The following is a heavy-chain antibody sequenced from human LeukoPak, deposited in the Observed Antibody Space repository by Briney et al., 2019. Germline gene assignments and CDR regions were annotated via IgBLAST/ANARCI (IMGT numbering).Heavy chain of an antibody. V-gene: IGHV1-8*03. J-gene: IGHJ4*02. CDR2: MNPNSGNT. Sequence: VASVKVSCKASGYTFTNYAMNWVRQAPGQGLEWMGWMNPNSGNTGYAQKFQGRVTITRNTSISTAYMELSSLRSEDTAVYYCAKDQYCTSTSCYVGYWGQGTLVTVSS. CDR1: GYTFTNYA. CDR3: AKDQYCTSTSCYVGY. D-gene: IGHD2-2*01.